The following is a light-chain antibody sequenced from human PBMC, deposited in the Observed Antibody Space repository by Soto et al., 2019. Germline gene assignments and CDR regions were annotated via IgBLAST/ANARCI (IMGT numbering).Light chain of an antibody. V-gene: IGKV1-27*01. CDR2: AAS. J-gene: IGKJ4*01. CDR3: QKYDIAPRT. Sequence: DIQMTQSPSSLSASVEDRVTITCRASQAINNYLAWYQQRPGKVPKLLIYAASTLQSGVPSRFSGSGSGTDFTLTISSLQPEDVATYYCQKYDIAPRTFGGGTKVEIK. CDR1: QAINNY.